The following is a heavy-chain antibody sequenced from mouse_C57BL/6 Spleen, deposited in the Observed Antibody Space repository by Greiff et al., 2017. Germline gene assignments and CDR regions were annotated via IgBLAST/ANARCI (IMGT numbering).Heavy chain of an antibody. Sequence: QVQLQQPGAELVRPGSSVKLSCKASGYTFTSYWMDWVKQRPGQGLEWIGNIYPSDSETHYNQKFKDKATLTVDKSSSTAYMQLSSLTSEDSAVYYCARKDGNYAMDYWGQGTSVTVSS. CDR3: ARKDGNYAMDY. D-gene: IGHD2-1*01. V-gene: IGHV1-61*01. J-gene: IGHJ4*01. CDR1: GYTFTSYW. CDR2: IYPSDSET.